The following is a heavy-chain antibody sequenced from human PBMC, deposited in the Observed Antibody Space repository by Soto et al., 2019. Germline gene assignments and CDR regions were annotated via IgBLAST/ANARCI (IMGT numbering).Heavy chain of an antibody. CDR2: ISAYNGNT. CDR1: GYTFTRYG. CDR3: ARDPIGIVGAPTPDP. D-gene: IGHD1-26*01. V-gene: IGHV1-18*04. J-gene: IGHJ5*02. Sequence: QVQLVQSGAEVKKPGASVKVSCKASGYTFTRYGISWVRQAPGQGLEWMGWISAYNGNTNYAQSLQGRVTMTTDTSTSTAYMELRSLRSDDTAVYYCARDPIGIVGAPTPDPWGQGTLVTVSS.